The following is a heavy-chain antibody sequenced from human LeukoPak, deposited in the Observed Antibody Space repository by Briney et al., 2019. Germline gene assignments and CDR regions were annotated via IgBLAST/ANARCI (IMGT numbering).Heavy chain of an antibody. J-gene: IGHJ4*02. D-gene: IGHD3-22*01. Sequence: GGSLRLSCAASGFTFSSYAMSWVRQAPGKGLEWVSAISGSGGSTYYADSVKGRFTISRDNSKNTLYLQMNSLKTEDTAVYYCTTHYYDSSGYYLRDDYWGRGTLVTVSS. CDR3: TTHYYDSSGYYLRDDY. V-gene: IGHV3-23*01. CDR1: GFTFSSYA. CDR2: ISGSGGST.